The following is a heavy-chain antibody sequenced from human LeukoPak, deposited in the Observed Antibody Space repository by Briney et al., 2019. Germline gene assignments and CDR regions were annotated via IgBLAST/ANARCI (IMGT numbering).Heavy chain of an antibody. CDR3: AKEYYYDSSGYTTFDY. CDR1: GFTFSSYA. J-gene: IGHJ4*02. Sequence: GGSLRLSCAASGFTFSSYAMSRVRQAPGKGLEWVSAISGSGGSTYYADSVKGRFTISRDNSKNTLYLQMNSLRAEDTAVYYCAKEYYYDSSGYTTFDYWGQGTLVTVSS. V-gene: IGHV3-23*01. D-gene: IGHD3-22*01. CDR2: ISGSGGST.